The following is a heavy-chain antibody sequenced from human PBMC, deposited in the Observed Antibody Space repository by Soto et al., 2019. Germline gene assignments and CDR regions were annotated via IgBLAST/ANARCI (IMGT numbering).Heavy chain of an antibody. Sequence: QVQLLESGPGLVKPSGTLSLTCAVSGDSISSSNWWSWVRQPPGQGLEWIGEIYHSGTTNYNPSLRSRVTISVGKSNNRFSLELKSVTALGTDMYYCARNGAVGGSTRADQRGQGILVTESS. CDR3: ARNGAVGGSTRADQ. CDR2: IYHSGTT. J-gene: IGHJ4*02. V-gene: IGHV4-4*02. D-gene: IGHD1-26*01. CDR1: GDSISSSNW.